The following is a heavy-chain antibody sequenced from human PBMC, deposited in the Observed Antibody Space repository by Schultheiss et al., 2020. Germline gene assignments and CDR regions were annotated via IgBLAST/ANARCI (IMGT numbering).Heavy chain of an antibody. CDR1: GYTFTAYY. CDR2: VNPSSGVT. V-gene: IGHV1-2*02. D-gene: IGHD3-3*01. CDR3: ASYITIFGVVDDS. J-gene: IGHJ4*02. Sequence: ASVKVSCKTSGYTFTAYYIHWVRQAPGQGLEWMGWVNPSSGVTNYAQKFQGRVTMTRDTSISTAYMELNRLRSDDTAVYYCASYITIFGVVDDSWGQGTLVNVSS.